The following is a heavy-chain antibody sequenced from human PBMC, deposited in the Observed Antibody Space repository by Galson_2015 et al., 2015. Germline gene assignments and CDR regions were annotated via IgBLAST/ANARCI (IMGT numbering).Heavy chain of an antibody. V-gene: IGHV1-46*03. CDR3: ASDLDSTSR. CDR1: GYTFTSYY. Sequence: SVKVSCKASGYTFTSYYMHWVRQAPGQGLEWMGIINPSGRLTYAQKFQGRVTMTRDTSTSTVYMELSSLKIEDTAVYYCASDLDSTSRWGQGTLVTVSS. J-gene: IGHJ4*02. D-gene: IGHD6-6*01. CDR2: INPSGRL.